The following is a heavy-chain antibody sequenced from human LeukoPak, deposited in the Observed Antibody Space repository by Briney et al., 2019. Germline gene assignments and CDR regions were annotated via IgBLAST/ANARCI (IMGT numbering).Heavy chain of an antibody. CDR1: GFTFSSYS. CDR2: ISSSSSTI. V-gene: IGHV3-48*01. CDR3: AREFMVAIDY. D-gene: IGHD4/OR15-4a*01. J-gene: IGHJ4*02. Sequence: GGSLRLSCAASGFTFSSYSMTWVRQAPGKGLEWVSYISSSSSTIYYADSVKGRFTISRDNAKNSLYLQMNSLRAEDTAVYYCAREFMVAIDYWGQGTLVTVSS.